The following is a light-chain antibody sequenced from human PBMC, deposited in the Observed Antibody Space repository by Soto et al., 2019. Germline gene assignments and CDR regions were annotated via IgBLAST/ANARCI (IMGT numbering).Light chain of an antibody. CDR3: QQYRSSPLT. J-gene: IGKJ4*01. CDR1: QSVISNY. CDR2: GAS. V-gene: IGKV3-20*01. Sequence: EIVLTQSPGTLSLSPGERATLSCRASQSVISNYLAWYQQKPGQAPSLLISGASNRATGIPARFSGSGSGTDFTLTISRLEPEDFAVYYCQQYRSSPLTFGGGTKVDI.